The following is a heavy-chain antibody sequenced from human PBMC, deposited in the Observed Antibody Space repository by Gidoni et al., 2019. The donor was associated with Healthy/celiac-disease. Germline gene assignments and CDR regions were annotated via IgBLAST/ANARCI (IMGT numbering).Heavy chain of an antibody. CDR1: GFTFDDYD. Sequence: EVQLVESGGGLVQPGRSLRLSCAASGFTFDDYDMHWVRQAPGKGLEWVSGISWNSGSIGHADSVKGRFTISRDNAKNSLYLQMNSLRAEDTALYYCAKDRGTIAAAGTIDYWGQGTLVTVSS. D-gene: IGHD6-13*01. CDR3: AKDRGTIAAAGTIDY. V-gene: IGHV3-9*01. J-gene: IGHJ4*02. CDR2: ISWNSGSI.